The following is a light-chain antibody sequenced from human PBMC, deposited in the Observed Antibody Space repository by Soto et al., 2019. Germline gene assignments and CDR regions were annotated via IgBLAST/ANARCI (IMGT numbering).Light chain of an antibody. CDR2: GDD. Sequence: QPVLTQPPSASGTPGQRVTISCSGSSSSIGANRVSWYQQVPRTTPKLLIYGDDLRPSGVPDRFSGSKSGTSASLAISGLQSEDEAEYYCASWDDSLDVFVFGTGTKLTV. J-gene: IGLJ1*01. V-gene: IGLV1-44*01. CDR1: SSSIGANR. CDR3: ASWDDSLDVFV.